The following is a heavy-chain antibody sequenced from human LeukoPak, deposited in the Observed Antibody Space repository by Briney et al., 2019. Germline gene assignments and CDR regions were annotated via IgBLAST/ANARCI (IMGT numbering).Heavy chain of an antibody. J-gene: IGHJ5*02. CDR1: GFTFSSYS. CDR3: ARDKYYGSGSFEFDP. CDR2: ISSSSSYI. Sequence: GGSLRLSCAASGFTFSSYSMNWVRQAPGKGLEWVTSISSSSSYIYYADSVKGRFTISRDNAKNSLYLQMNSLRADDTAVYYCARDKYYGSGSFEFDPWGQGTLVTVSS. D-gene: IGHD3-10*01. V-gene: IGHV3-21*01.